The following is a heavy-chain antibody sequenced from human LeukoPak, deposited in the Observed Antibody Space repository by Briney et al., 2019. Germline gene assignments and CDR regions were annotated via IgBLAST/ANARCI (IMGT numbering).Heavy chain of an antibody. V-gene: IGHV1-18*01. CDR3: VREGGIVVKTGMGV. Sequence: ASVKVSCKASGYTFTSYGISWVRQAPGQGLEWMGWTSAYNGNTNYAQKLQGRVTMTTDTSTSTAYMELRGLRSDGTGVYYCVREGGIVVKTGMGVWGQGTTVTVS. CDR2: TSAYNGNT. J-gene: IGHJ6*02. D-gene: IGHD2-2*01. CDR1: GYTFTSYG.